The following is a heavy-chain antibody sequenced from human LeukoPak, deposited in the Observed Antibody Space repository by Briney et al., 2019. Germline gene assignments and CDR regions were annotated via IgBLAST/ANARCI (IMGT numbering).Heavy chain of an antibody. J-gene: IGHJ4*02. CDR2: TIPILGIA. CDR3: ASDVDTAKGLYFDY. D-gene: IGHD5-18*01. Sequence: SVKVSCKASGYTFTSYGISWVRQAPGQGLEWMGRTIPILGIANYAQKFQGRVTITADKSTSTAYMELSSLRSEDTAVYYCASDVDTAKGLYFDYWGQGTLVTVSS. V-gene: IGHV1-69*04. CDR1: GYTFTSYG.